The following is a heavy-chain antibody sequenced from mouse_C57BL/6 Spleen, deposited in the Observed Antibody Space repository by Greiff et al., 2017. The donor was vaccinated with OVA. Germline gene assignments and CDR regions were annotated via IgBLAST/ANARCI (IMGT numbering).Heavy chain of an antibody. CDR3: ARRAADYDGSPYYFDY. V-gene: IGHV1-52*01. CDR1: GYTFTSYW. J-gene: IGHJ2*01. D-gene: IGHD1-1*01. Sequence: VQLQQSGAELVRPGSSVKLSCKASGYTFTSYWMHWVKQRPIQGLEWIGNIDPSDSETHYNQKFKDKATLTVDKSSSTAYMQLSSLTSEDSAVYYCARRAADYDGSPYYFDYWGQGTTLTVSS. CDR2: IDPSDSET.